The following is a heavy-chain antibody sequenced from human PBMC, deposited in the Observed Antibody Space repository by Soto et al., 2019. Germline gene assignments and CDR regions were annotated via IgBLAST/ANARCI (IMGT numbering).Heavy chain of an antibody. CDR1: GGSFSGYY. D-gene: IGHD2-2*01. J-gene: IGHJ4*02. CDR3: ARGRALDIVVPIYGAHFDY. CDR2: INHSGST. V-gene: IGHV4-34*01. Sequence: PSETLSLTCAVYGGSFSGYYWSCIRQPPGKGLEWIGEINHSGSTNYNPSLKSRVTISVDTSKNQFSLKLSSVTAADTAVYYCARGRALDIVVPIYGAHFDYWGQGTLVTVSS.